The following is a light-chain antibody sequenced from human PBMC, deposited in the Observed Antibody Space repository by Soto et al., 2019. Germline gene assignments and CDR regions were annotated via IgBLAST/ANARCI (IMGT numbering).Light chain of an antibody. V-gene: IGKV3D-15*01. J-gene: IGKJ2*01. CDR2: GAS. CDR1: QSVRIN. CDR3: QQYNNWPPYT. Sequence: VMTQSPATLSVSPGESATLSCRASQSVRINLAWYQQKPGQAPRLLIYGASTRATGIPARFSGSGSGTEFTLTISSLQSEDFALYFCQQYNNWPPYTFGQGTKVDIK.